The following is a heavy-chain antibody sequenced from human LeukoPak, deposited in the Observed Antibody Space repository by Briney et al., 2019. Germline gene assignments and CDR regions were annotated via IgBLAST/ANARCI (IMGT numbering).Heavy chain of an antibody. J-gene: IGHJ4*02. CDR1: GYTFTSYY. CDR2: INPSGGST. Sequence: ASVKVSCKASGYTFTSYYMHWVRQAPGQRLEWMGIINPSGGSTSYAQKFQGRVTMTRDMSTSTVYMELSSLRSEDTAVYYCARLPVGAIYFDDYWGQGTLVTVSS. V-gene: IGHV1-46*01. CDR3: ARLPVGAIYFDDY. D-gene: IGHD1-26*01.